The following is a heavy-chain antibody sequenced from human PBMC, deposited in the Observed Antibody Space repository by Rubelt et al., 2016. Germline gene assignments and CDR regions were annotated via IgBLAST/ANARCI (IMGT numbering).Heavy chain of an antibody. D-gene: IGHD6-25*01. CDR2: MYYSGST. J-gene: IGHJ4*02. CDR3: ARQVEAAGRIDY. CDR1: SISSYY. Sequence: SISSYYWSWIRQSPGKGLEWIGYMYYSGSTNYNPSLKSRVTISGDTSRNQFSLKLRSVTAADTAVYYCARQVEAAGRIDYWGQGKLVTVSS. V-gene: IGHV4-59*08.